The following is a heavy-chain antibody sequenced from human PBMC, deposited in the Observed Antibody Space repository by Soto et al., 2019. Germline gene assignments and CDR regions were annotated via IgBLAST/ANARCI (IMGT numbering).Heavy chain of an antibody. CDR1: GGSISRGPYS. J-gene: IGHJ6*02. CDR3: ARLGGYCTITSCYGYYGMDV. CDR2: FYYSGST. Sequence: SETLSLPWTGSGGSISRGPYSWGWIRQPPGKGLEWIGTFYYSGSTYYNPSLESRVTISVDTSKNQFSLKVSSVTAADTAVYYCARLGGYCTITSCYGYYGMDVWGQGTTVT. V-gene: IGHV4-39*01. D-gene: IGHD2-2*01.